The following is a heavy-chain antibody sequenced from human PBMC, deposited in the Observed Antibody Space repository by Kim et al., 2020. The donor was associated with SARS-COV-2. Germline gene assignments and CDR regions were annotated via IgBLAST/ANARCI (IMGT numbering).Heavy chain of an antibody. CDR3: ARAGGGYCSSTSCHNWF. Sequence: GGSLRLSCAASGFTFSSYAMHWVRQAPGKGLEWVAVISYDGSNKYYADSVKGRFTISRDNSKNTLYLQMNSLRAEDTAVYYCARAGGGYCSSTSCHNWF. CDR1: GFTFSSYA. CDR2: ISYDGSNK. J-gene: IGHJ5*01. V-gene: IGHV3-30*04. D-gene: IGHD2-2*03.